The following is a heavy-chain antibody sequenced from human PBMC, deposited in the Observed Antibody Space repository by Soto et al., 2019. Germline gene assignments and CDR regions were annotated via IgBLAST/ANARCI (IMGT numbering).Heavy chain of an antibody. V-gene: IGHV3-30*18. Sequence: QLQLLQSGGGVVQPGRSLRLSCVASGFTFSAFGMHWVRQAPGKGLEWVAVISADGRKTFYADSVKGRFTISRDSPHNALFHDLSSLRGDDTAVYFCAKDRGSWDYYYGMDAWGQGTTVTVSS. CDR2: ISADGRKT. CDR1: GFTFSAFG. D-gene: IGHD3-10*01. J-gene: IGHJ6*02. CDR3: AKDRGSWDYYYGMDA.